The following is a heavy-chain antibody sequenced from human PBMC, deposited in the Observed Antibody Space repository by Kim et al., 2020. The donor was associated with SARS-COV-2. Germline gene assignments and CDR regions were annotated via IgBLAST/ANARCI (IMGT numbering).Heavy chain of an antibody. CDR2: IYYSGSA. CDR3: ARAEGSITIFGVVIQNFDY. CDR1: GGSISSGGYY. J-gene: IGHJ4*02. D-gene: IGHD3-3*01. Sequence: SETLSLTCTVSGGSISSGGYYWSWIRQHPGKGLEWIGYIYYSGSAYYNPSLKSRLTISVDTSKNQFSLRLSSVTAADTAVYYCARAEGSITIFGVVIQNFDYWGQGTLAT. V-gene: IGHV4-31*03.